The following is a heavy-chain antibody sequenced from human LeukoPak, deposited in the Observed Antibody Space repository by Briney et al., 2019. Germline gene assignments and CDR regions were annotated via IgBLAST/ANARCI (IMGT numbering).Heavy chain of an antibody. V-gene: IGHV3-21*01. J-gene: IGHJ3*02. CDR2: ISSNGNYT. CDR3: ARDLLGAEDAFDI. Sequence: PGGSLRLSCAASGITFTSYTMNWVRQAPGKGLECISSISSNGNYTSYADSVRGRFSISRDIARSTLFLQMNSLKVEDTAIYYCARDLLGAEDAFDIWGQGTMVIVSS. CDR1: GITFTSYT. D-gene: IGHD1-26*01.